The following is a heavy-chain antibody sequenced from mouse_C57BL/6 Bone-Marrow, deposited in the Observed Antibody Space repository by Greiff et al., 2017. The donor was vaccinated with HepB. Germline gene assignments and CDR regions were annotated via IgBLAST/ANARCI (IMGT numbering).Heavy chain of an antibody. CDR1: GYTFTSYW. Sequence: QVQLQQPGAELVMPGASVKLSCKASGYTFTSYWMHWVKQRPGQGLEWIGEIDPSDSYTNYNQKFKGKSTLTVDKSSSTAYMQLSSLTSEDSAVYYCASEYPNSNYEGYYYAMDYWGQGTSVTVSS. J-gene: IGHJ4*01. D-gene: IGHD2-5*01. CDR2: IDPSDSYT. V-gene: IGHV1-69*01. CDR3: ASEYPNSNYEGYYYAMDY.